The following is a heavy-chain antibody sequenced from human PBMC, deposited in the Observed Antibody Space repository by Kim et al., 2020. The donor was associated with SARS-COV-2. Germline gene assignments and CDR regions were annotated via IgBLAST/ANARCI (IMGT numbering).Heavy chain of an antibody. J-gene: IGHJ3*02. CDR3: ARGARAFDI. CDR2: ISYDGMNE. V-gene: IGHV3-30*04. CDR1: GFSFSPYA. Sequence: GGSLRLSCAASGFSFSPYAMHWVRQAPGKGLEWVAHISYDGMNEYYAESVRGRFTISRDNSKNTLFLLMNNLKVEDTALYYCARGARAFDIWGQGTMVTV.